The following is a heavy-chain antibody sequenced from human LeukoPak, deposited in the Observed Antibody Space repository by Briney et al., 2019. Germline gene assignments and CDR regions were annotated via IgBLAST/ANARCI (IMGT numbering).Heavy chain of an antibody. CDR2: INTNTGNP. CDR3: ARANIAVTGAFDY. V-gene: IGHV7-4-1*02. Sequence: ASVKVSCKASGYTFTTYALNWVRQAPGQGLEWMGWINTNTGNPTYAQGFTGRFVFSLDTSVSAAYLQISSLRAEDTAVYYCARANIAVTGAFDYWGQGTLVTVSS. D-gene: IGHD6-19*01. CDR1: GYTFTTYA. J-gene: IGHJ4*02.